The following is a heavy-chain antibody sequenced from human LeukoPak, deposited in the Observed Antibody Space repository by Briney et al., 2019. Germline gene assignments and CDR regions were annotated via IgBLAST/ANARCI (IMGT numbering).Heavy chain of an antibody. CDR1: GFTFSDHY. CDR3: ARVFGDTLGWDYMDV. D-gene: IGHD2-21*02. V-gene: IGHV3-72*01. J-gene: IGHJ6*03. Sequence: GGSLRLSCAGSGFTFSDHYVDWVRQAPGKGLEWVGRTRNKANSYTTEYAASVKGSFTISRDDSKNSLYLQMSSLKTEDTAVYYCARVFGDTLGWDYMDVWGKGTTVTVSS. CDR2: TRNKANSYTT.